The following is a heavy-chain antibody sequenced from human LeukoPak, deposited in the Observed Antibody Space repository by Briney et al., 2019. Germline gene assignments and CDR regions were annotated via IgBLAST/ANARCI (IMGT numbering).Heavy chain of an antibody. J-gene: IGHJ4*02. CDR1: GYTFTSYG. CDR2: ISAYNGHT. Sequence: ASVKVSCKASGYTFTSYGISWVRQAPGQGLEWMRWISAYNGHTEYAQKFQGRVTVTTDTSTTTAYMEVRSLSSDDTAVYYCARICCPASASWYPDDYWGQGTLVTVSS. D-gene: IGHD6-13*01. V-gene: IGHV1-18*01. CDR3: ARICCPASASWYPDDY.